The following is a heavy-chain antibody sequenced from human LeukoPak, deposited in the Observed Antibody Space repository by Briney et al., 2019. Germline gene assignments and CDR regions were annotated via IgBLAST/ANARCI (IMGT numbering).Heavy chain of an antibody. D-gene: IGHD3-10*01. CDR1: GGSISSGSYY. Sequence: PSETLSLTCTVSGGSISSGSYYWIWIRHPAGKRLVWVGRIYTSGSPNYNPAPKSRVTISVDTSKNQFSLKLSSVTAADTAVYYCAREMNYYCSGSLDIWGQGTMVTVSS. CDR2: IYTSGSP. V-gene: IGHV4-61*02. CDR3: AREMNYYCSGSLDI. J-gene: IGHJ3*02.